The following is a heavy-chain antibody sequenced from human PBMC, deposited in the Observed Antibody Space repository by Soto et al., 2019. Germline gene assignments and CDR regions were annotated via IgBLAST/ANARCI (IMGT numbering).Heavy chain of an antibody. CDR2: IFPLTDIP. J-gene: IGHJ4*02. CDR3: ARGPLVVLNYFES. Sequence: QVQLVQSGTEVKKPGSSVKVSCKASGGTFRNYPINWVRQAPGQGLEWMGSIFPLTDIPDYAQNFQARLTITADKSPSTPYMDLSSLTAADTAMYFCARGPLVVLNYFESWGQGTLVTVSS. CDR1: GGTFRNYP. V-gene: IGHV1-69*02.